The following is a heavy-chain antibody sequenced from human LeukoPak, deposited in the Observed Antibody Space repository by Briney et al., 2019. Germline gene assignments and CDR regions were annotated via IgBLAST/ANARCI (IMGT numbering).Heavy chain of an antibody. D-gene: IGHD3-10*01. V-gene: IGHV4-39*02. CDR3: ARDDDYGSGSSDY. CDR1: GGSISSSSYY. CDR2: IYYSGST. Sequence: SETLSLTCTVSGGSISSSSYYWGWIRQPPGTGLEWIGSIYYSGSTYYNPSLKSRVTISVDTSKNQFSLMLSPVTAADTAVYYCARDDDYGSGSSDYWGQGTLVTVSS. J-gene: IGHJ4*02.